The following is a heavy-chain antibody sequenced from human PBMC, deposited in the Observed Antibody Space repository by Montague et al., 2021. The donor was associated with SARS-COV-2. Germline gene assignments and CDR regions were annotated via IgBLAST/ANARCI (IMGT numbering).Heavy chain of an antibody. CDR2: ISYDGSNK. CDR3: AKDRRKWGMITFGGNDY. Sequence: SLRLSCAASGFTFSDYAIYWVRQAPGKGLEWVALISYDGSNKYYADSEKGRFAISRYNSKNTLYLQMNILRAEDTAVYFCAKDRRKWGMITFGGNDYWGQGTMVTVSS. D-gene: IGHD3-16*01. CDR1: GFTFSDYA. J-gene: IGHJ4*02. V-gene: IGHV3-30*09.